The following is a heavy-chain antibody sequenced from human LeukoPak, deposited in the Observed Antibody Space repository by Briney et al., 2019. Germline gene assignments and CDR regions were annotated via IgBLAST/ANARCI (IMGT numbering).Heavy chain of an antibody. CDR2: IYSGGIT. Sequence: GGSLRLSCAASGFNVSSNYMSWIRLAPGKGLKWVSVIYSGGITYHADSVKGRFIISRDNAKNSLFLQMNSLRAEDAAVYYCARVKRGGGNYYFDYWGQGTLVTVSS. CDR3: ARVKRGGGNYYFDY. J-gene: IGHJ4*02. CDR1: GFNVSSNY. D-gene: IGHD4-23*01. V-gene: IGHV3-66*01.